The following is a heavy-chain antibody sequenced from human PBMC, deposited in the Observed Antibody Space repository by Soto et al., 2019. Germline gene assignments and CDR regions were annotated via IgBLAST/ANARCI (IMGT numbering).Heavy chain of an antibody. Sequence: QVQLVQSGAEVKKPGASVKVSCKASGYTFTIYGISWVRQAPGKGLEWMGWISGYNGNTDYAQNLQDRVTLTTDASTSSVYMELRSLRSDDTAVYYCARVDYYDSSGYYGYWGKGTLITVSS. D-gene: IGHD3-22*01. CDR3: ARVDYYDSSGYYGY. J-gene: IGHJ4*02. CDR1: GYTFTIYG. V-gene: IGHV1-18*04. CDR2: ISGYNGNT.